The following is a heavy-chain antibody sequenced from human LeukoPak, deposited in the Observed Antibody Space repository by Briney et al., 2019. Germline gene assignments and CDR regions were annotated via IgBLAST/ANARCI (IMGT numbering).Heavy chain of an antibody. Sequence: SETLSLTCTVSGGTISSYYWSWIRQPPGKGLEWIGYIYYSGSTNYNPSLKSRVTISVDTSKNQFSLKLSSVTAADTAVYYCARERYGMDVWGQGTTVTVSS. CDR3: ARERYGMDV. J-gene: IGHJ6*02. CDR1: GGTISSYY. CDR2: IYYSGST. V-gene: IGHV4-59*01.